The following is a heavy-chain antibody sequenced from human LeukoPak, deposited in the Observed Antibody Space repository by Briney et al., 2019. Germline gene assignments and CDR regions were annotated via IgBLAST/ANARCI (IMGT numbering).Heavy chain of an antibody. V-gene: IGHV1-3*01. J-gene: IGHJ6*02. CDR3: ARDILTGYHPETHYYGMDV. Sequence: GASVKVSCKASGYTFTSYAMHWVRQAPGQRLEWMGWINAGNGNTKYSQKFQGRVTITRDTSASTAYMELSSLRSEDTAVYYCARDILTGYHPETHYYGMDVWGQGTTVTVSS. CDR2: INAGNGNT. D-gene: IGHD3-9*01. CDR1: GYTFTSYA.